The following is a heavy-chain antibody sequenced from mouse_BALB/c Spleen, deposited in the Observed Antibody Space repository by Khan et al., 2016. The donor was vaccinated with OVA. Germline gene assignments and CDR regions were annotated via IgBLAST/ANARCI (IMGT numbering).Heavy chain of an antibody. D-gene: IGHD1-1*02. CDR2: ISSGSSTF. CDR1: GFTFSSFG. V-gene: IGHV5-17*02. Sequence: EVELVESGGGLVQPGGSRKLSCAASGFTFSSFGMFWIRQAPEKGLEWVAYISSGSSTFYYADTVKGRFTISRDNHKNTLFLQMTSLRSEDTAMYYCARILGIYAMDYWGQGTSVTVSS. CDR3: ARILGIYAMDY. J-gene: IGHJ4*01.